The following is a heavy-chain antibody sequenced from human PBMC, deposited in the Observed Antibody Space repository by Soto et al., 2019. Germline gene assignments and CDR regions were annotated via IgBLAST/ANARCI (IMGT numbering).Heavy chain of an antibody. Sequence: EVQLVESGGGLVKPGGSLRLSCAASGFTFSSYSMNWVRQAPGKGLEWVSSISSSSSYIYYADSVKGRFTISRDNAKKALYLQMNSLRAEDTAVYYWARMTSYDSSAYYCYWGQGTLVTVSS. CDR1: GFTFSSYS. CDR3: ARMTSYDSSAYYCY. J-gene: IGHJ4*02. V-gene: IGHV3-21*01. D-gene: IGHD3-22*01. CDR2: ISSSSSYI.